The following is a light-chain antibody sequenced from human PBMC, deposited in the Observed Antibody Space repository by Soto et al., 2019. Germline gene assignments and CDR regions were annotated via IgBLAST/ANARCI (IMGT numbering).Light chain of an antibody. CDR1: SSNIGGNS. V-gene: IGLV2-11*01. J-gene: IGLJ3*02. Sequence: QSVMTQPPSVSAAPGQKVTISCSGSSSNIGGNSVSWYQQLPGTAPKLMIYAVTRRPSGVPDRFSGSKSGNTASLTISGLQAEDEADYYCCSYAGSYTWVFGGGTKVTVL. CDR3: CSYAGSYTWV. CDR2: AVT.